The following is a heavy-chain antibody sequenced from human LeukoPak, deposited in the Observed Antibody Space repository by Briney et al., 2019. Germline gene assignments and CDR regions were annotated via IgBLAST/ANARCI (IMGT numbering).Heavy chain of an antibody. CDR1: GYSFTSYW. Sequence: GESLKISCKGSGYSFTSYWIGWVRQMPGKGLEWMGIIYPGDSDTRYSPPFQGQVTFSADRSISTAYLQWSSLKASDTAMYYCARQIDGGDPEDAFDIWGQGTMVTVSS. CDR3: ARQIDGGDPEDAFDI. CDR2: IYPGDSDT. J-gene: IGHJ3*02. V-gene: IGHV5-51*01. D-gene: IGHD2-21*02.